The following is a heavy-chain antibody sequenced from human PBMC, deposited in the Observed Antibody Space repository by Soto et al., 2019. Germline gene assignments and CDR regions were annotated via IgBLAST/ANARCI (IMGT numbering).Heavy chain of an antibody. Sequence: EVQLVESGGGLVKPGGSLRLSCAASGFTFSSYSMNWVRQAPGKGLEWVSSISSSSSYIYYADSVKGRFTISRDNAKNSLYLQMNSLRAEDTAVYYCARDSGPGYSSSSCAFDIWGQGTMVTVSS. D-gene: IGHD6-13*01. J-gene: IGHJ3*02. V-gene: IGHV3-21*01. CDR2: ISSSSSYI. CDR1: GFTFSSYS. CDR3: ARDSGPGYSSSSCAFDI.